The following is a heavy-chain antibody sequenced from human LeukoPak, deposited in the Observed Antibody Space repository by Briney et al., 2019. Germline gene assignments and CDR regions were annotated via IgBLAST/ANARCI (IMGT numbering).Heavy chain of an antibody. J-gene: IGHJ4*02. V-gene: IGHV3-21*01. Sequence: GGSLRLSCAASGFTFSSYSMNWVRQAPGKGLEWVSSISSSSSYIYYADSVKGRFTVSRDNSKNTLYLQMSSLRPEDTAVYYCAKEKYRGYSYGSGDYWGQGTQVTVSS. CDR2: ISSSSSYI. D-gene: IGHD5-18*01. CDR3: AKEKYRGYSYGSGDY. CDR1: GFTFSSYS.